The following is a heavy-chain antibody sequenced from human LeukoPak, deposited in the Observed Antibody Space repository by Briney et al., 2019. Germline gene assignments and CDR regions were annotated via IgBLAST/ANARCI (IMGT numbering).Heavy chain of an antibody. CDR2: IYHSGST. Sequence: SETLSLTCAVSGGSISSGGYSWSWIRQPPGKGLEWIGYIYHSGSTYYNPSLKSRVTISLDRSKNQFSLKLSSVTAADTAVYYCARTLGYCSSTSCYGMDVWGQGTTVTVSS. CDR1: GGSISSGGYS. D-gene: IGHD2-2*01. V-gene: IGHV4-30-2*01. CDR3: ARTLGYCSSTSCYGMDV. J-gene: IGHJ6*02.